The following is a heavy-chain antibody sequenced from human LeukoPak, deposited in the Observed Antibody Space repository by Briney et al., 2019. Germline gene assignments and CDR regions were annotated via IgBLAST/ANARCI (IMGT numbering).Heavy chain of an antibody. CDR3: ASAVHYYDSSGFYLSWFDP. CDR1: GGTFRSYA. Sequence: SVKVSCTASGGTFRSYAIHWVRQAPGPGLEWMGGINPTYGTAHYAQKFQGRVTITADESTSTAYMELSSLRSEDTAVYYCASAVHYYDSSGFYLSWFDPWGQGTLVTVSS. V-gene: IGHV1-69*01. CDR2: INPTYGTA. D-gene: IGHD3-22*01. J-gene: IGHJ5*02.